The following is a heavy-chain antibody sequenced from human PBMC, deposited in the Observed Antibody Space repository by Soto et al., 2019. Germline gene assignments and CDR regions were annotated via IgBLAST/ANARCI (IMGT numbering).Heavy chain of an antibody. CDR1: GGSISSSSYY. CDR2: IYYSGST. CDR3: ARRAGNWFDP. V-gene: IGHV4-39*01. Sequence: QLQLQESGPGLVKPSETLSLTCTVSGGSISSSSYYWGWIRQPPGKGLEWIGSIYYSGSTYYNPSLRSRVAISVDTSKKQFSLKLSSVTAADTAVYYCARRAGNWFDPWGQGTLVTVSS. J-gene: IGHJ5*02.